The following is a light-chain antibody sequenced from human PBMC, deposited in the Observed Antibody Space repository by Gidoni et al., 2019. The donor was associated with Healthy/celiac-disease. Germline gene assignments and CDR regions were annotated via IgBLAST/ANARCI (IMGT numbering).Light chain of an antibody. CDR2: EVS. V-gene: IGLV2-14*01. J-gene: IGLJ2*01. CDR3: SSYTSSSIPVV. Sequence: QSALTQPASVAGSPGQSITISCTGTSSDVGGYNYVSWYQQHPGKAPKLMIYEVSTRPSGVLNRFSGSKSGNTASLTISGLQAEDEADYYCSSYTSSSIPVVFGGGTKLTVL. CDR1: SSDVGGYNY.